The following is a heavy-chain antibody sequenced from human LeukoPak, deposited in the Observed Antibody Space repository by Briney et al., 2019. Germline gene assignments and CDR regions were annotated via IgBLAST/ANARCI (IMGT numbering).Heavy chain of an antibody. V-gene: IGHV4-39*07. Sequence: PSETLSLTCTVSGGSISSSSYYWGWIRQPPGKGLEWIGSIYYSGSTYYNPSLKSRVTISVDTSKNQFSLKLSSVTAADTAVYYCARDTAPDYYGSGSYRVGGYFDYWGQGTLVTVSS. CDR2: IYYSGST. CDR3: ARDTAPDYYGSGSYRVGGYFDY. J-gene: IGHJ4*02. D-gene: IGHD3-10*01. CDR1: GGSISSSSYY.